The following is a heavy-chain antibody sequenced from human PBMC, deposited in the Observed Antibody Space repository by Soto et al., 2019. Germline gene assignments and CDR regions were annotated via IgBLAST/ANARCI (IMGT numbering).Heavy chain of an antibody. CDR2: IIPIFGTA. CDR3: ARSGDCISTSCYPYGMDV. CDR1: GGTFSSYA. V-gene: IGHV1-69*13. D-gene: IGHD2-2*01. Sequence: SVKVSCKASGGTFSSYAISWVRQAPGQGLEWMGGIIPIFGTANYAQKFQGRVTITADESTSTAYMELSSLRSEDTAVYYCARSGDCISTSCYPYGMDVWGQGTTVTAP. J-gene: IGHJ6*02.